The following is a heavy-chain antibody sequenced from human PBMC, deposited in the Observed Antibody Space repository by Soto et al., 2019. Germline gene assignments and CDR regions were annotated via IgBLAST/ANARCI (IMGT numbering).Heavy chain of an antibody. J-gene: IGHJ4*02. V-gene: IGHV3-23*01. Sequence: EVQLLESGGGLVQPGESLRLSCAASGFTFSSYAMSWVRQAPGKGLEWVSVISGSDDSTYYADSVQGRFPISRDNSKNPLYLQMNSLRAEGTAGYYRAERSSSSRFDYWGQGTLVTVCS. CDR3: AERSSSSRFDY. CDR1: GFTFSSYA. D-gene: IGHD6-6*01. CDR2: ISGSDDST.